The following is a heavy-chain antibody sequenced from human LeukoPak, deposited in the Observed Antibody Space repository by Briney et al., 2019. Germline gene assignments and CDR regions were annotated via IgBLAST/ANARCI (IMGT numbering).Heavy chain of an antibody. Sequence: SETLSLTCTVSGGSISSYYWSWIRQPPGKGLEWIGYIYYSGSTNYNPSLKSRVTISVDTSKNQFSLKLSSVTAADTAVYYCARGFAYYDILTGYYKSVGLDIWGQGTMVTVSS. CDR1: GGSISSYY. V-gene: IGHV4-59*12. J-gene: IGHJ3*02. CDR3: ARGFAYYDILTGYYKSVGLDI. CDR2: IYYSGST. D-gene: IGHD3-9*01.